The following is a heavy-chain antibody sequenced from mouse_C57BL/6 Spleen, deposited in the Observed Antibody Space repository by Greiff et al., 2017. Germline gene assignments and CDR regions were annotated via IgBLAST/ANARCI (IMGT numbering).Heavy chain of an antibody. Sequence: VKLQESGAELVKPGASVKMSCKASGYTFTTYPIEWMKQNHGKSLEWIGNFHPYNDDTKYNEKFKGKATLTVEKSSSTVYLELSRLTSDDSAVYYCARGGDYDWGAFDYWGQGTTLTVSS. D-gene: IGHD2-4*01. CDR3: ARGGDYDWGAFDY. J-gene: IGHJ2*01. CDR1: GYTFTTYP. V-gene: IGHV1-47*01. CDR2: FHPYNDDT.